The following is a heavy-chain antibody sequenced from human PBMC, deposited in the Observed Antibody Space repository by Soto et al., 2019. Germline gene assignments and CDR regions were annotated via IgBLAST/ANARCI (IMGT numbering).Heavy chain of an antibody. CDR3: ARGGYSSSWLDAFDI. Sequence: QVQLVQSGAEVKKPGSSVKVSCKASGGTFSSYTISWVRQAPGQGLEWMGRIIPILGIANYAQKCQGRVTITADKSTSTAYMELSSMRAEDTAVYYCARGGYSSSWLDAFDIWGQGTMVTVSS. CDR2: IIPILGIA. CDR1: GGTFSSYT. V-gene: IGHV1-69*02. J-gene: IGHJ3*02. D-gene: IGHD6-13*01.